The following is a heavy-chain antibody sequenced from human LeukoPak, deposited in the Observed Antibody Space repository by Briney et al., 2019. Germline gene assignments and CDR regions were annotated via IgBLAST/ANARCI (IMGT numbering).Heavy chain of an antibody. CDR2: ISSGDGPT. V-gene: IGHV3-11*04. CDR1: GFTFSDYY. J-gene: IGHJ4*02. Sequence: PGGSLRLSCAASGFTFSDYYMTWIRQAPGKGLEWISYISSGDGPTYYADSVKGRFTISRDNAKNSLYLQMNSLRAEDTAVYYCARVKVLNSSGYYGYWGQGTLVTVSS. D-gene: IGHD3-22*01. CDR3: ARVKVLNSSGYYGY.